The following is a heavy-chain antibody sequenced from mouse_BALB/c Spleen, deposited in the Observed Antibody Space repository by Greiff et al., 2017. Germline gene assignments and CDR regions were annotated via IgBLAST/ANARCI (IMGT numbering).Heavy chain of an antibody. D-gene: IGHD1-1*01. V-gene: IGHV1S81*02. CDR2: INPSNGRT. J-gene: IGHJ3*01. CDR1: GYAFSSSW. CDR3: HYGSSPLFAY. Sequence: VQLQQSGPELVKPGASVKISCKASGYAFSSSWMNWVKQRPGQGLEWIGEINPSNGRTNYNEKFKSKATLTVDKSSSTAYMQLSSLTSEDSAVYYCHYGSSPLFAYWGQGTLVTVSA.